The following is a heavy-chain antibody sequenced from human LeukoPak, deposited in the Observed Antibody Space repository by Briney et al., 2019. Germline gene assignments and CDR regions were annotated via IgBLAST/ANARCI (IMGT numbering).Heavy chain of an antibody. CDR1: GYTFTSYG. CDR3: ARWKDDYGDYVRLDY. J-gene: IGHJ4*02. Sequence: ASVKVSCKASGYTFTSYGISWVRQAPGQGLEWMGWISAYNGNTNYAQKLQGRVTMNTDTSTSTAYMELRSLRSDDTAVYYCARWKDDYGDYVRLDYWGQGTLVTVSS. V-gene: IGHV1-18*01. CDR2: ISAYNGNT. D-gene: IGHD4-17*01.